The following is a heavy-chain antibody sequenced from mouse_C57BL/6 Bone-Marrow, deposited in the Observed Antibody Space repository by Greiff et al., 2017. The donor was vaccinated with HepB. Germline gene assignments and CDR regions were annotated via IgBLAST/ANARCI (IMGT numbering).Heavy chain of an antibody. Sequence: VQLQQPGAELVKPGASVKMSCKASGYTFTSYWITWVKQRPGQGLEWIGDIYPGSGSTNYHEKFKSKATLTVDTSASTAYMQRSSLTSAASAVYYCARVYDYDGAWFAYWGQVTLVTVSA. CDR2: IYPGSGST. CDR1: GYTFTSYW. D-gene: IGHD2-4*01. CDR3: ARVYDYDGAWFAY. V-gene: IGHV1-55*01. J-gene: IGHJ3*01.